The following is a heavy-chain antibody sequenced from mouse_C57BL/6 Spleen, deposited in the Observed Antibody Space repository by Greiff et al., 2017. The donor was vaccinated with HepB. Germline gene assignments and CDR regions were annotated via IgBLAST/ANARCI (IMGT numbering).Heavy chain of an antibody. J-gene: IGHJ2*01. CDR3: DIPAITTVVATDY. D-gene: IGHD1-1*01. V-gene: IGHV1-81*01. Sequence: QVQLQQSGAELARPGASVKLSCKASGYTFTSYGISWVKQRTGQGLEWIGEIYPRSGNTYYNEKFKGKATLTADKSSSTAYMELRNLTSEDSAVYFCDIPAITTVVATDYWGQGTTLTVSS. CDR2: IYPRSGNT. CDR1: GYTFTSYG.